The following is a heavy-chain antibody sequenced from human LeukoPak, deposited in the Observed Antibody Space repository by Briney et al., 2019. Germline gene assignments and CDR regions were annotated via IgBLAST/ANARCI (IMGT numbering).Heavy chain of an antibody. Sequence: SETLSLTCAVYGVSFSGYYWSWIRQPPGNGLEWSGEINHSGSTNYNPSLKSRVTISVDTSKREFSLKLSSVPDADTAVYYCARGRYGSGSYTTDYWGQGTLVTVSS. CDR3: ARGRYGSGSYTTDY. V-gene: IGHV4-34*01. D-gene: IGHD3-10*01. J-gene: IGHJ4*02. CDR2: INHSGST. CDR1: GVSFSGYY.